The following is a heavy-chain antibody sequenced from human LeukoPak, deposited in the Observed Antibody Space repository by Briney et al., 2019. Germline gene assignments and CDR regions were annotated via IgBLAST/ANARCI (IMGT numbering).Heavy chain of an antibody. J-gene: IGHJ5*02. D-gene: IGHD1-26*01. V-gene: IGHV3-73*01. Sequence: GGSLRLSCAASGFTLSGSAIHWVRQSSGKGLEWVGQIDKKDKGYATATAYAASEKGRFTISREDSINTAYLQMKSLKTEDTALYYCTRDSWTYNWFDPWGQGTLVAVSS. CDR1: GFTLSGSA. CDR2: IDKKDKGYATAT. CDR3: TRDSWTYNWFDP.